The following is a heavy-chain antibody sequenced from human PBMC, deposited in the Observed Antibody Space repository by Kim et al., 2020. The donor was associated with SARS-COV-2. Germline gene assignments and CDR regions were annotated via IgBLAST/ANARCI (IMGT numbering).Heavy chain of an antibody. Sequence: GGSLRLSCAASGFTFSSYSMNWVRQAPGKGLEWVSSISSSSSYIYYADSVKGRFTISRDNAKNSLYLQMNSLRAEDTAVYYCARVERGSLVDAFDIWGQGTMVTVSS. V-gene: IGHV3-21*01. CDR1: GFTFSSYS. CDR2: ISSSSSYI. CDR3: ARVERGSLVDAFDI. J-gene: IGHJ3*02. D-gene: IGHD3-10*01.